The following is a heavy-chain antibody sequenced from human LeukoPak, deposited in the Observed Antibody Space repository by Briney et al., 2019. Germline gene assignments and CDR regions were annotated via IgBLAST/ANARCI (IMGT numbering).Heavy chain of an antibody. CDR2: INSDGSST. D-gene: IGHD3-3*02. CDR1: GFTFSSYW. Sequence: GGFLRLSCAASGFTFSSYWMHWVRQAPGKGLVWVSRINSDGSSTSYADSVKGRFTISRDNAKNTLYLQMNSLRAEDTAVYYCARVVSITRDYYYYYGMDVWGQGTTVTVSS. J-gene: IGHJ6*02. CDR3: ARVVSITRDYYYYYGMDV. V-gene: IGHV3-74*01.